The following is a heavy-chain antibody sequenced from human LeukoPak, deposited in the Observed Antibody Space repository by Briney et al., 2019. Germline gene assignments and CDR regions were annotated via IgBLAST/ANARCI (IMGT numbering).Heavy chain of an antibody. CDR2: IWYDGSNK. D-gene: IGHD3-10*01. CDR1: GFTFSSYG. J-gene: IGHJ4*02. Sequence: GGSLRLSCAASGFTFSSYGMHWVRQAPGKGLEWVAVIWYDGSNKYYADSVKGRFTIFRDNSKNTLYLQMNSLRAEDTAVYYCARDDPPYGSGSVDYWGQGTLVTVSS. CDR3: ARDDPPYGSGSVDY. V-gene: IGHV3-33*01.